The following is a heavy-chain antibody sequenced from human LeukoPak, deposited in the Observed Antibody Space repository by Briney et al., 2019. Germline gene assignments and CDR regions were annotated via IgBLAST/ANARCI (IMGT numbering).Heavy chain of an antibody. D-gene: IGHD4-17*01. Sequence: ESGPTLVNPTQTLTLTCTFSGFSLSTAGVGVGWIRQPPGKALEWLALIYWNNDKQYSPSLKSRLTITKDTSKNQVVLTMTNMDSVDTATYFCAHSDYVVWFDPWGQGTLVTVSS. CDR3: AHSDYVVWFDP. CDR1: GFSLSTAGVG. V-gene: IGHV2-5*01. CDR2: IYWNNDK. J-gene: IGHJ5*02.